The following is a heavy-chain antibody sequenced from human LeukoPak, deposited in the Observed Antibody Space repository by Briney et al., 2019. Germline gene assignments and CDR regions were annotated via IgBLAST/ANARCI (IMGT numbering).Heavy chain of an antibody. V-gene: IGHV1-69*05. CDR2: IIPIFGTA. D-gene: IGHD2-15*01. CDR3: ATENGYCSGGSRHYYGMDV. Sequence: SVKVSCKASGGTFSSYAISWVRQAPGQGLEWMGGIIPIFGTANYAQKFQGRVTMTRNTSISTAYMELSSLRSEDTAVYYCATENGYCSGGSRHYYGMDVWGQGTTVTVSS. J-gene: IGHJ6*02. CDR1: GGTFSSYA.